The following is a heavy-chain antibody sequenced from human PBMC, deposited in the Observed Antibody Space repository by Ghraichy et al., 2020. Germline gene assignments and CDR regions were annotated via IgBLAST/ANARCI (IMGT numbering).Heavy chain of an antibody. J-gene: IGHJ6*02. CDR1: GFTFGDYA. V-gene: IGHV3-49*04. CDR2: IRSKGYGGTT. D-gene: IGHD2-21*01. Sequence: GGSLRLSCTASGFTFGDYAMSWVRQAPGKGLEWVGFIRSKGYGGTTEYAASVKGRFTISRDDSKSIAYLQMNSLKTEDTAVYYCARDFGGGDPAQHYYGMDDWGQGTTVKVSS. CDR3: ARDFGGGDPAQHYYGMDD.